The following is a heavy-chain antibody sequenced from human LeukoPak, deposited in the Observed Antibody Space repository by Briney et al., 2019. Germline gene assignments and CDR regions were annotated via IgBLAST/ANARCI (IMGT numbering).Heavy chain of an antibody. V-gene: IGHV1-2*02. CDR1: GYTFTGYY. CDR2: INPNSGGT. D-gene: IGHD3-16*01. CDR3: ARVTGAFDI. Sequence: ASVKVSCKASGYTFTGYYMHWVRQAPGQGLEWMGWINPNSGGTNYAQKFQGRVTITADKSTSTAYMELSSLRSEDTAVYYCARVTGAFDIWGQGTMVTVSS. J-gene: IGHJ3*02.